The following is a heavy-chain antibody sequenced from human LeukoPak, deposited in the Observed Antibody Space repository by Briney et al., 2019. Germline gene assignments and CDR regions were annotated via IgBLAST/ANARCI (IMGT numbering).Heavy chain of an antibody. Sequence: KPSETLSLTCTVSGGSMSSYYWSWIRQSPGKGLEWIGYIYYTGSTTYNPSLKSRLTISMDTSKNQFSLKLSSVTAADTAVYFCARGRSILIDYWGQGMLVTVSS. CDR1: GGSMSSYY. D-gene: IGHD2-21*01. V-gene: IGHV4-59*01. CDR2: IYYTGST. CDR3: ARGRSILIDY. J-gene: IGHJ4*02.